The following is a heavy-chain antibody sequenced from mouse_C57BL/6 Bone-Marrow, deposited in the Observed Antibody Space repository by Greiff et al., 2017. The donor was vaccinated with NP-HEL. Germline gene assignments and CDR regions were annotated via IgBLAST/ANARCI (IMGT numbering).Heavy chain of an antibody. Sequence: EVKLVESGGGLVKPGGSLKLSCAASGFTFSSYAMSWVRQTPEKRLEWVATISDGGSYTYYPDNVKGRFTISRDNAKNNLYLQMSHLKSEDTAMYYCAGDRGEAWFAYWGQGTLVTVSA. V-gene: IGHV5-4*01. CDR2: ISDGGSYT. J-gene: IGHJ3*01. CDR3: AGDRGEAWFAY. D-gene: IGHD3-1*01. CDR1: GFTFSSYA.